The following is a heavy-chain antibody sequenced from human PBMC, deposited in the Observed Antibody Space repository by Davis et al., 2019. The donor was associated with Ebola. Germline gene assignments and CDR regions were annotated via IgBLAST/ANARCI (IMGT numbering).Heavy chain of an antibody. J-gene: IGHJ6*02. CDR3: AQGYSGYDGYYYYGMDV. D-gene: IGHD5-12*01. CDR2: ISYDGSNK. CDR1: GFTFSSYA. Sequence: GESLKISCAASGFTFSSYAMHWVRQAPGKGLEWVAVISYDGSNKYYADSVKGRFTISRDNSKNTLYLQMNSLRAEDTAVYYCAQGYSGYDGYYYYGMDVWGQGTTVTVSS. V-gene: IGHV3-30-3*01.